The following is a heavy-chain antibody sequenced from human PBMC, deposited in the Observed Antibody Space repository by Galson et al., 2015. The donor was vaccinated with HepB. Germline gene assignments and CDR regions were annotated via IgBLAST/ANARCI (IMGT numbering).Heavy chain of an antibody. V-gene: IGHV1-2*02. CDR3: ARSRGGSCYSGCGLDENWFDP. J-gene: IGHJ5*02. CDR1: GYTFTGYY. CDR2: INPNSGGT. D-gene: IGHD2-15*01. Sequence: SVKVSCKASGYTFTGYYMHWVRQAPGQGPEWMGWINPNSGGTNYAQKFQGRVTMTRDTSISTAYMELSRLRSDDTAVYYCARSRGGSCYSGCGLDENWFDPWGQGTLVTVSS.